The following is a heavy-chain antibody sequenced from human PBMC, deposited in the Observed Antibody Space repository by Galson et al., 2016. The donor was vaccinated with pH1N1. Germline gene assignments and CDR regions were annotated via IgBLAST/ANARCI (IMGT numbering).Heavy chain of an antibody. Sequence: SVKVSCKASGDIFINYPISWVRQAPGQGLEWMGGIMPIFDKPTYAQKFQGRVTITTDKSTSTTYMVLSSLRSEDTAVYYCARGGGTYYQTYWYFNLWGKGTTVTVSS. V-gene: IGHV1-69*05. J-gene: IGHJ6*04. CDR1: GDIFINYP. D-gene: IGHD2-8*02. CDR3: ARGGGTYYQTYWYFNL. CDR2: IMPIFDKP.